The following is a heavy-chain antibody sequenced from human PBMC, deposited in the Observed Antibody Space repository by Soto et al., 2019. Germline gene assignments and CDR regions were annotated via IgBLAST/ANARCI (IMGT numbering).Heavy chain of an antibody. V-gene: IGHV3-9*01. J-gene: IGHJ5*02. CDR3: AKDIGGYDFLKSGGFDP. D-gene: IGHD5-12*01. CDR2: ISWNSGSI. CDR1: GFTFDDYA. Sequence: DVQLVESGGGLVQPGRSLRLSCAASGFTFDDYAMHWVRQAPGKGLEWVSGISWNSGSIGYADSVKGRFTISRDNAKNSLYLQMNSLRAEDTALYYCAKDIGGYDFLKSGGFDPWGQGTLVTVSS.